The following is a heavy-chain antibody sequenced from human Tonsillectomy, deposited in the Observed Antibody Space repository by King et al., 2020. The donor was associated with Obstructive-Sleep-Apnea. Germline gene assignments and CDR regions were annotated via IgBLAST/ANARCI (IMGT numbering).Heavy chain of an antibody. J-gene: IGHJ6*02. CDR3: VEKTAPHGGHYYYRGMDV. CDR1: GFTFSSYA. V-gene: IGHV3-64D*06. Sequence: VQLVESGGGLVQPGGSLRLSCSASGFTFSSYAMHWVRQAPGKGLEYVSAISSFGYSTYYADSVKGRFTISRDNSKNTLYLEMSSLRAEDTAVYYSVEKTAPHGGHYYYRGMDVWGQGTPVTVSS. D-gene: IGHD2-21*02. CDR2: ISSFGYST.